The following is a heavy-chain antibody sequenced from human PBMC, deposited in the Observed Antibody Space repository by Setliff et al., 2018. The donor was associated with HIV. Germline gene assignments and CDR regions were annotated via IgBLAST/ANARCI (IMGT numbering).Heavy chain of an antibody. CDR2: INHSGGT. D-gene: IGHD5-12*01. CDR3: ARRSGYAEDY. Sequence: SETLSLTCAVYGGSFSGYYWSWIRQPPGKGLEWIGEINHSGGTNYNPSLKSRVTISVDTSKNQFSLKLSSVTAADTAVYYCARRSGYAEDYWGQGTLVTVSS. J-gene: IGHJ4*02. CDR1: GGSFSGYY. V-gene: IGHV4-34*01.